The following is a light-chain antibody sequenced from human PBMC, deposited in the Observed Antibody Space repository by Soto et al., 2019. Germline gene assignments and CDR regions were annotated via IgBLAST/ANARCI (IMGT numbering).Light chain of an antibody. J-gene: IGLJ1*01. CDR2: EVS. CDR3: CSYAGSSTFV. Sequence: SVLTQPASLSVSPGQSITISCTGNSSDVGSYNLVSWYQQHPGKAPKLMIYEVSKRPSGVSNRFSGSKSGNTASLTISGLQAEDEADYYCCSYAGSSTFVFGTGTKVTVL. CDR1: SSDVGSYNL. V-gene: IGLV2-23*02.